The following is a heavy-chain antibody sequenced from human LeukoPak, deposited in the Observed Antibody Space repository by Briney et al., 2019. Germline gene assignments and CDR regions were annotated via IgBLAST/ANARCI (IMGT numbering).Heavy chain of an antibody. D-gene: IGHD3-10*01. V-gene: IGHV4-61*02. Sequence: PSETLSLTCTVSGGSISSGSYYWSWIRQPAGKGLEWIGRIYTSGSTNYNPSLKSRVTISVDTSKNQFSLKLSSVTAADTAVYYCARHRLDENYFGSGTYYSFDIWGQGTMVTVSS. J-gene: IGHJ3*02. CDR2: IYTSGST. CDR3: ARHRLDENYFGSGTYYSFDI. CDR1: GGSISSGSYY.